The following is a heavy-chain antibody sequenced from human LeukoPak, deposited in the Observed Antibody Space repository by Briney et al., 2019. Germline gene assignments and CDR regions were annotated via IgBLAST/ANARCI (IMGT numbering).Heavy chain of an antibody. J-gene: IGHJ4*02. CDR1: GGSISSGSYY. Sequence: SETLSLTCTVSGGSISSGSYYWSWIRQPAGRGLEWIGCIYTSGSTNYNPSLKSRVTISVDTSKNQFSLKLSSVTAADTAVYYCARENYYDSSGYLFDYWGQGTLVTVSS. D-gene: IGHD3-22*01. CDR3: ARENYYDSSGYLFDY. CDR2: IYTSGST. V-gene: IGHV4-61*02.